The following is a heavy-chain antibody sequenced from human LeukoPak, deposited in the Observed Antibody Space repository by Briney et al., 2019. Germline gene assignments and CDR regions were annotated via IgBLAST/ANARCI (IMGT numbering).Heavy chain of an antibody. CDR3: AREFRAVAPDY. Sequence: GGSLRLSCAASGFTFSSYAMSWVRQAPGEGLEWVSSISSSSSYIYYADSVKGRFTISRDNAKNSLYLQMNSLRAEDTAVYYCAREFRAVAPDYWGQGTLVTVSS. CDR1: GFTFSSYA. J-gene: IGHJ4*02. CDR2: ISSSSSYI. D-gene: IGHD6-19*01. V-gene: IGHV3-21*01.